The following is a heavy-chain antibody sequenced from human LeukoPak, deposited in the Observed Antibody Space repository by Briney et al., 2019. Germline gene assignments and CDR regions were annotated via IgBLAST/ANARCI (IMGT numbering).Heavy chain of an antibody. Sequence: GGPLRLSCAASGYTFSSYWMHWVRHTPGKGLVCVSRINRDGSSTIYADSVKGRFTISRDNAKNTLYLQMNSLRAEDTAVYYCARVGYYDSSGWGRYAFDIWGQGTMVTVSS. J-gene: IGHJ3*02. CDR2: INRDGSST. V-gene: IGHV3-74*01. D-gene: IGHD3-22*01. CDR1: GYTFSSYW. CDR3: ARVGYYDSSGWGRYAFDI.